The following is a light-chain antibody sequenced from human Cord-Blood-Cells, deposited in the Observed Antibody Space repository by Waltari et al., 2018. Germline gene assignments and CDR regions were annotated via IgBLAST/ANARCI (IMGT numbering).Light chain of an antibody. CDR1: QSVSSY. CDR2: DAS. Sequence: EIVLTQSSATLSLSPGERATLPCRASQSVSSYLAWYQQKPGQAPRLLIYDASNRATGSPARFSVSGSGTDFTLTISSLEPEDFAVYYCQQRSNWPPYTFGQGTKLEIK. J-gene: IGKJ2*01. V-gene: IGKV3-11*01. CDR3: QQRSNWPPYT.